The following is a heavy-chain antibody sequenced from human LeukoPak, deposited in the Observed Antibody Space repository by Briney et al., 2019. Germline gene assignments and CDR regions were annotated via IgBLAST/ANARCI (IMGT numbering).Heavy chain of an antibody. V-gene: IGHV1-8*03. D-gene: IGHD6-13*01. CDR1: VYTFAHYD. CDR3: ARAYSSTWYFFDY. J-gene: IGHJ4*02. Sequence: ASVRVSCKTSVYTFAHYDINWVRQAPGRGLEWMGWLTPSSDNTGYAQKFQGRVTFTSNTSISTAYMELTSLRSEDTAVYYCARAYSSTWYFFDYWGQGTLVTVSS. CDR2: LTPSSDNT.